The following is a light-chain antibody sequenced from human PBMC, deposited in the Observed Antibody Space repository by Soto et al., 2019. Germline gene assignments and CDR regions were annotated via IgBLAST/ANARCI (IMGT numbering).Light chain of an antibody. CDR2: DAS. V-gene: IGKV3-11*01. CDR3: QQRSSWPVT. CDR1: QSVSTY. Sequence: EIVLTQSPATLSLSPGERATLSCRASQSVSTYLAWYQQKPGQAPRLLIYDASSRATGIPARFSGSGSGTEFTLTISSLEHEYFAVYYCQQRSSWPVTFGQGTRVEIK. J-gene: IGKJ1*01.